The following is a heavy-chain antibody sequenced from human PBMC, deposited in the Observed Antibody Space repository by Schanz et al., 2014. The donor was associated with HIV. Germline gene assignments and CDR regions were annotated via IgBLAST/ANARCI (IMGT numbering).Heavy chain of an antibody. D-gene: IGHD3-22*01. Sequence: GQLVESGGGLVQPGGSLRLSCAASGFTFSNYAMSWIRQSPGKGLEWIGYIYSNGDTNYNPSLKSRVTISLDTSKKQFSLKLTFVTAADTAVYFCARGGYDSGRPFMPFEYWGQGSLVTVSS. J-gene: IGHJ4*02. CDR1: GFTFSNYA. CDR3: ARGGYDSGRPFMPFEY. CDR2: IYSNGDT. V-gene: IGHV4-59*01.